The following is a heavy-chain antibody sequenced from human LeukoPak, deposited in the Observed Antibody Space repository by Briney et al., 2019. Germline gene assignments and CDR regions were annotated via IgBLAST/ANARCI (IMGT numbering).Heavy chain of an antibody. CDR3: GRGKRHCSSTSCYEMAPFDY. CDR1: GGSFSGYY. V-gene: IGHV4-34*01. J-gene: IGHJ4*02. Sequence: SETLSLTCAVYGGSFSGYYWSWIRQPPGKGLEWIGEINHSGSTNYNPSLKSRVTISVDTSKNQFSLKLSSVTAADTAVYYCGRGKRHCSSTSCYEMAPFDYWGQGTLVTVSS. CDR2: INHSGST. D-gene: IGHD2-2*01.